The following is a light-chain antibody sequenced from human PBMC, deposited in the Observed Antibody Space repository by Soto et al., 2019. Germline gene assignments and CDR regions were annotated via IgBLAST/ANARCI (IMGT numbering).Light chain of an antibody. Sequence: QSVLTQPPSASGSPGQSVTISCTGTSSDVGGYDYVSWYQQHPGKAPKLIIYDVNKRPSGVPDRFSGSKSGNTASLTVSGLQAEDEADYYCGSYAVRKNFEIFVFGGGTKLTVL. CDR3: GSYAVRKNFEIFV. J-gene: IGLJ1*01. CDR2: DVN. V-gene: IGLV2-8*01. CDR1: SSDVGGYDY.